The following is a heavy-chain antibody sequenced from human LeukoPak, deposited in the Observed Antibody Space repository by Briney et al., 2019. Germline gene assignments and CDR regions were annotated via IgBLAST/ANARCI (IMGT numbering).Heavy chain of an antibody. J-gene: IGHJ6*02. V-gene: IGHV1-69*04. D-gene: IGHD5-18*01. Sequence: SVKVSCKASGGTFSSYAISWVRQVPGQGLEWMGRIIPILGIANYAQKFQGRVTITADKSTSTAYMEPSSLRSEDTAVYYCATAGYSYAAGMDVWGQGTTVTVSS. CDR1: GGTFSSYA. CDR2: IIPILGIA. CDR3: ATAGYSYAAGMDV.